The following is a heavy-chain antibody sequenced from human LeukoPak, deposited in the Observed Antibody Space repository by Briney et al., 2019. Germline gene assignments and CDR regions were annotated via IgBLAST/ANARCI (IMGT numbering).Heavy chain of an antibody. CDR2: IYTSGST. D-gene: IGHD6-13*01. J-gene: IGHJ5*02. Sequence: SETLSLTCTVSGGSISSYYWSWIRQPPGEGLEWIGYIYTSGSTNYNPSLKSRVTISVDTSKNQFSLKLSSVTAADTAVYYCARLGSSWYFWFDPWGQGTLVTVSS. CDR1: GGSISSYY. V-gene: IGHV4-4*09. CDR3: ARLGSSWYFWFDP.